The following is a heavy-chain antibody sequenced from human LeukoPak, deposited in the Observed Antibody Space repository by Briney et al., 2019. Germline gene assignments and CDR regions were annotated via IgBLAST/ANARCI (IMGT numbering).Heavy chain of an antibody. CDR2: ISRNGRNT. CDR1: GFTLSSYS. D-gene: IGHD3-16*01. J-gene: IGHJ4*02. V-gene: IGHV3-64*01. Sequence: GGSLRLSCAASGFTLSSYSMHWVRQAPGKGLEFVSAISRNGRNTYYGNSVKGRFTISRDNSKNTLYLQMNSLRAEDTAVYYCAKDLGGIYYYDFWGQGTLVTVSS. CDR3: AKDLGGIYYYDF.